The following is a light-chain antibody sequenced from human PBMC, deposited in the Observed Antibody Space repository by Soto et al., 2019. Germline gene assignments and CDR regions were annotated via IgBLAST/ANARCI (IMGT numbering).Light chain of an antibody. J-gene: IGKJ4*01. V-gene: IGKV1-39*01. CDR3: QQSYSTPLT. Sequence: DIQMTQTPSSLSASVQDRVTITCRASQIISSYLNWYQKKQGKNPKLLIYAASSLQSGLPSRPSGTASGPDFTLTISSLQPEDFATYYCQQSYSTPLTFGGGSQVDNK. CDR1: QIISSY. CDR2: AAS.